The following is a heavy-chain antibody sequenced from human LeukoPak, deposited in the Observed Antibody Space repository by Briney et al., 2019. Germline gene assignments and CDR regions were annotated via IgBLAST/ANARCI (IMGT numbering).Heavy chain of an antibody. D-gene: IGHD1-26*01. V-gene: IGHV4-39*01. CDR3: ARWEPVLGRFDY. CDR2: IYYSGSA. CDR1: GGSVSSSSYY. Sequence: PSETLSLTCTVSGGSVSSSSYYWGWIRQPPGKGLEWIGSIYYSGSAYYNSSLKSRVTISVDTSKYQFSLRLNSVTAADTAVYFCARWEPVLGRFDYWGQGILVTVSS. J-gene: IGHJ4*02.